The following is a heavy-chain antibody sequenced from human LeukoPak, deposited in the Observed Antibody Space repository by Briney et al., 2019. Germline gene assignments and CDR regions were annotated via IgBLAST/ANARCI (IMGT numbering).Heavy chain of an antibody. CDR2: ISGSGDYT. CDR1: GFTFSGYA. J-gene: IGHJ4*02. CDR3: ARDGLELPFDY. V-gene: IGHV3-23*01. Sequence: GGSLRLSCAVSGFTFSGYAMSWVRQAPGKGLEWVSTISGSGDYTYYADSVKGRFSISRDNSKNTLHLQMNSLRAEDTAVYYCARDGLELPFDYWGQGTLVTVSS. D-gene: IGHD1-7*01.